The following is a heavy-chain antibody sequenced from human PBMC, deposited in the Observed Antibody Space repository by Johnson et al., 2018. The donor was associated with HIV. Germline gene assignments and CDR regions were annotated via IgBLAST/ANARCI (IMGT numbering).Heavy chain of an antibody. CDR1: GFTFSTYT. CDR2: ISWNSGSI. Sequence: EVQLVESGGGLVKPGGSLRLSCAASGFTFSTYTLHWVRLSPGKGLEWVSGISWNSGSIGYADSVKGRFTISRDNAKNSLYLQMNGLRADDTALYYCAKDVKDYGDPGAFDIWGQGTMVTVSS. J-gene: IGHJ3*02. V-gene: IGHV3-9*01. D-gene: IGHD4-17*01. CDR3: AKDVKDYGDPGAFDI.